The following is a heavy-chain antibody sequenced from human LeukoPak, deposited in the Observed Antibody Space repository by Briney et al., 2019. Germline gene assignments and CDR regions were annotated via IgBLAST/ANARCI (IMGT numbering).Heavy chain of an antibody. D-gene: IGHD6-19*01. J-gene: IGHJ4*02. Sequence: PSETLSLTCTVSGGSISSYYWSWIRQPPGKGLEWIGYIYYSGSTNYNPSLKSRVTISVDTSKNQFSLKLSSVTAADTAVYYCAREDSSGWYEDWGQGTLVTVSS. CDR1: GGSISSYY. V-gene: IGHV4-59*01. CDR2: IYYSGST. CDR3: AREDSSGWYED.